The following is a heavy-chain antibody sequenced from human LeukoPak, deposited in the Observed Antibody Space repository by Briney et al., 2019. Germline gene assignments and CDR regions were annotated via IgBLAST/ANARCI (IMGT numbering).Heavy chain of an antibody. CDR1: GGSISSGGYY. Sequence: SETLSLTCTVSGGSISSGGYYWSWIRQHPGKGLEWIGYIYYSGSTYYNPSLKSRVTISVDTSKNQFSLKLSSVTAADTAVYYCARVATSYYFDYWGQGTLVTVSS. J-gene: IGHJ4*02. V-gene: IGHV4-31*03. CDR3: ARVATSYYFDY. CDR2: IYYSGST.